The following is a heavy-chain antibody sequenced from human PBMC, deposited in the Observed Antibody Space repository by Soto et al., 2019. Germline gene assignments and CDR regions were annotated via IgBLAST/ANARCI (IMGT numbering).Heavy chain of an antibody. Sequence: QVQLVQSGAEMKKPGSSVKVSCKASGGTLINYAISWVRQAPGQGLEWMGGVIPMFGTTNYAQKFQGRVTIIADESTSTVYMDLGRLTSEDTALYYCAREGGSYFDNWGQGTLVTVSS. D-gene: IGHD3-10*01. V-gene: IGHV1-69*01. J-gene: IGHJ4*02. CDR2: VIPMFGTT. CDR3: AREGGSYFDN. CDR1: GGTLINYA.